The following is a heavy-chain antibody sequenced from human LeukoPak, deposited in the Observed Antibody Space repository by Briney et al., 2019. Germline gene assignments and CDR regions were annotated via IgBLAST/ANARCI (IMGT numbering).Heavy chain of an antibody. J-gene: IGHJ4*02. CDR1: GFTFSTFA. Sequence: GGSLRLSCAASGFTFSTFAMIWVRQPPGKGLEWVSSIFPSGGEVHYADSVRGRFTISRDNSKSTLSLQMNSLRGEDTAMYYCAREFRSTWDFDYWGQGTLVTVSS. V-gene: IGHV3-23*01. D-gene: IGHD6-13*01. CDR3: AREFRSTWDFDY. CDR2: IFPSGGEV.